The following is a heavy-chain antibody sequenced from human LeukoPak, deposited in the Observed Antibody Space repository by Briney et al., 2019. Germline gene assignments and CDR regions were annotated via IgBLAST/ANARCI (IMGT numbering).Heavy chain of an antibody. Sequence: ASVKVSCKASGYTFTSYYMHWERQAPGQGLEWMGIINPSGGSTSYAQKFQGRVTMTRDTSTSTVYMELSSLRSEDTAVYYCARSIAAAAGWFDHWGQGTLVTVSS. CDR3: ARSIAAAAGWFDH. CDR2: INPSGGST. J-gene: IGHJ5*02. D-gene: IGHD6-13*01. V-gene: IGHV1-46*01. CDR1: GYTFTSYY.